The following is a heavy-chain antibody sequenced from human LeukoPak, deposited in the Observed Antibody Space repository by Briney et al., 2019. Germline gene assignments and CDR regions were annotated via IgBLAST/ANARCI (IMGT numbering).Heavy chain of an antibody. CDR2: INHSGST. Sequence: PSETLSLTCAVYGGSFSGYYWSWIRQPPGKGLEWIGEINHSGSTNYNPSLKSRVTISVDTSKNQFSLKLSSVTAADTAVYYCAGRKLYCSSTSCLNWFDPWGQGTLVTVSS. CDR1: GGSFSGYY. CDR3: AGRKLYCSSTSCLNWFDP. V-gene: IGHV4-34*01. J-gene: IGHJ5*02. D-gene: IGHD2-2*01.